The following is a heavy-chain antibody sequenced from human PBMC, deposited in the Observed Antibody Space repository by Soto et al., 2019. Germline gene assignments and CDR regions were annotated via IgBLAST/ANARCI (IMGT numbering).Heavy chain of an antibody. CDR1: GFTFSTYA. Sequence: PGGSLRLSCAASGFTFSTYAMHWVRQAPGKGPDWVAFISSDGSNEYYADSVKGRFTISRDNSKKTPYLQMNSLRPEDTAVCCCVSRGISAFDHWGQGTLVTVSS. V-gene: IGHV3-30-3*01. J-gene: IGHJ4*02. D-gene: IGHD1-1*01. CDR3: VSRGISAFDH. CDR2: ISSDGSNE.